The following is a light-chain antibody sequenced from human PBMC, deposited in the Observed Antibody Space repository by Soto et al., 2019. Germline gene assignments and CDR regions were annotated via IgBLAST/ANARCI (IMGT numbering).Light chain of an antibody. CDR2: GAT. V-gene: IGKV3-20*01. J-gene: IGKJ4*01. CDR1: QHVISIH. Sequence: SLSPGTRSVPSCRATQHVISIHLAWYQQKPGQAPRFLIHGATSRATGIPARFSGSGSGTDFTLTISRLQPEDFAVYYCQQYGSSPLTFGEGTKVDIK. CDR3: QQYGSSPLT.